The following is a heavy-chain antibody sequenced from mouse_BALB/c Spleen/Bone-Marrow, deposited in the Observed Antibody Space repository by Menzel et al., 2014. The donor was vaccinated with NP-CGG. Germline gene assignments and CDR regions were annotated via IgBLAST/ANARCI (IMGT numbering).Heavy chain of an antibody. CDR2: IYPGDGDT. V-gene: IGHV1-82*01. Sequence: QVQLQQSGPELVKPGASVKISCKASGYAFSSSWMNWVKQRPGQGLEWIGRIYPGDGDTNYNGKFKGKATLTADKSSSTAYMQLSSLTSVDSAVYFCAKSGPYDYAMDYWGQGTSVTFSS. CDR3: AKSGPYDYAMDY. J-gene: IGHJ4*01. D-gene: IGHD1-3*01. CDR1: GYAFSSSW.